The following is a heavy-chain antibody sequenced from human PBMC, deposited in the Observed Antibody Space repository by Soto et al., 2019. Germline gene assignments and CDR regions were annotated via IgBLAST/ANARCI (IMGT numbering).Heavy chain of an antibody. CDR2: IYSGGNT. V-gene: IGHV3-53*01. J-gene: IGHJ6*02. Sequence: EVQLVEYGGGLIQPGGSLRLSCAASGFTVSSNYMSWVRQAPGKGLEWVSVIYSGGNTYYADSVQGRFTISRDHSKNTLYLQMNSLRAEDTAVYYCAREDYYYYGMDVWGQGTTVTVSS. CDR1: GFTVSSNY. CDR3: AREDYYYYGMDV.